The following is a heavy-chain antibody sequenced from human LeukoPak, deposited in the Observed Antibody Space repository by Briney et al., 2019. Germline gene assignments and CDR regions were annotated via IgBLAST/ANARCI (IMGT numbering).Heavy chain of an antibody. D-gene: IGHD3-10*01. J-gene: IGHJ6*03. V-gene: IGHV4-61*02. Sequence: SETLSLTCTVSGGSISSGSYYWSWVRQPAGKGLEWIGRIYTSGSTNYNPSLKSRVTISVDTSKNQFSLKLSSVTAADTAVYYCARSVRGAMSGYYYYMDVWGKGTTVTISS. CDR1: GGSISSGSYY. CDR3: ARSVRGAMSGYYYYMDV. CDR2: IYTSGST.